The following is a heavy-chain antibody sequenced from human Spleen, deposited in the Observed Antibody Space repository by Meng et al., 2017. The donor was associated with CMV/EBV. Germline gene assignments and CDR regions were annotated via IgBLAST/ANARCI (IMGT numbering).Heavy chain of an antibody. V-gene: IGHV3-33*06. CDR2: DWYDGSHK. CDR3: AKSGRSSKPYYFDF. D-gene: IGHD6-6*01. Sequence: ASGFIFSNYGMNWVRQAPGKGLGWVAVDWYDGSHKYHADSVKGRFTISRDNSKNTLYLQMNSLRADDTAVYYCAKSGRSSKPYYFDFWGQGALVTVSS. CDR1: GFIFSNYG. J-gene: IGHJ4*02.